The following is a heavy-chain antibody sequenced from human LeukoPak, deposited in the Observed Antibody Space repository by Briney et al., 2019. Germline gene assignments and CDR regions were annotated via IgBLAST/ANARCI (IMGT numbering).Heavy chain of an antibody. CDR2: IYSGGST. CDR1: GFTVSSNY. J-gene: IGHJ6*04. V-gene: IGHV3-53*05. D-gene: IGHD1-26*01. Sequence: GGSLRLSCVASGFTVSSNYFSWVRQAPGKGLEWVSVIYSGGSTYYADSVKGRFTISRDNSKNTLFLQMNNPRAEDTAVYYCAREWGYRGSSIFDVWGKGTTVTVSS. CDR3: AREWGYRGSSIFDV.